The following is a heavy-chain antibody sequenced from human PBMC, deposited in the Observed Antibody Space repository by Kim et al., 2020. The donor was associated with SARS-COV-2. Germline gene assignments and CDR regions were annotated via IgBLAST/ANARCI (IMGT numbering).Heavy chain of an antibody. V-gene: IGHV3-23*01. Sequence: SLKGRFAISGDRSKNTLYLEMNSRRAEDTAVYYCANLDPYDFWSSYYDYWGQGTLVTVSS. CDR3: ANLDPYDFWSSYYDY. D-gene: IGHD3-3*01. J-gene: IGHJ4*02.